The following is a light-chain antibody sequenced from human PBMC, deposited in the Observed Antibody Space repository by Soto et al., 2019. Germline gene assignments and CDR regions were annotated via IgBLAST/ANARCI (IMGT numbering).Light chain of an antibody. CDR1: QSVLYSSNNKNY. CDR2: WAS. J-gene: IGKJ4*01. Sequence: DIVMTQSPDSLAVSLGERATINCKSSQSVLYSSNNKNYLAWYQQKPGQPPKLLIYWASTRESGVPDRFSGSGSGTDFPLTISSLQAEDVAVYYCQQYYSTPPALTFGGGTKVEIK. CDR3: QQYYSTPPALT. V-gene: IGKV4-1*01.